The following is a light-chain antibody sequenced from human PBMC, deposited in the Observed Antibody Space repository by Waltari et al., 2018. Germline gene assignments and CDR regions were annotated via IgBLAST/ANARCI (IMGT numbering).Light chain of an antibody. Sequence: QSALTQPASVSGSPGQSITISCTGTISDVGAYNYVSWYQQHPGKPPHLIIYAVTNRPSGVSNRFSGSESGTTASLTISGLQAEDEADFYCSSYTTSGTLIFGGGTKLTVL. V-gene: IGLV2-14*01. J-gene: IGLJ2*01. CDR1: ISDVGAYNY. CDR2: AVT. CDR3: SSYTTSGTLI.